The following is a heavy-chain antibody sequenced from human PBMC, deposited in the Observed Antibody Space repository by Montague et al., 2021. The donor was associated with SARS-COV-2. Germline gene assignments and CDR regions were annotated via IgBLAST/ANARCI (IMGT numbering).Heavy chain of an antibody. CDR3: AKDREVATGGLYYFDY. Sequence: SLRLSCAASGFTFRNYAMIRVRQAPVKGLEWVSGISGSADITYYXDSXHVRFTISRDNSKNTLYLQLSSLRAGDTAVYYCAKDREVATGGLYYFDYWGQGTLVTVSS. D-gene: IGHD5-24*01. V-gene: IGHV3-23*01. CDR1: GFTFRNYA. CDR2: ISGSADIT. J-gene: IGHJ4*02.